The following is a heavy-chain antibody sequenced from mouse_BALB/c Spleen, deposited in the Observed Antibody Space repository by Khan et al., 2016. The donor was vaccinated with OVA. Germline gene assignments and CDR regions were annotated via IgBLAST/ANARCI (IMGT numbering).Heavy chain of an antibody. Sequence: QVQLKESGPELVKPGASVKMSCKASGYTSTDYVISWVKPRTGQGLEWIGEIYPGSGSTYYNEKFKGKATLTADNYSNTAYMQLSSLTSVYSAVYCCARLGGYGYYSYYAMDYWGQGTSVTVST. CDR3: ARLGGYGYYSYYAMDY. V-gene: IGHV1-77*01. J-gene: IGHJ4*01. CDR1: GYTSTDYV. CDR2: IYPGSGST. D-gene: IGHD2-3*01.